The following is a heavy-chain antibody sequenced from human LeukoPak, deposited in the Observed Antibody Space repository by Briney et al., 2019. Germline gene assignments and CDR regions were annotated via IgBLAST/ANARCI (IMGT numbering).Heavy chain of an antibody. Sequence: PGGSLRLSCAASGFTFSNFWMSWVRQGPGKGLEWVADINQDESDKYYVDSVKGRFTISRDNSKNTLYLQMNSLRAEDTAVYYCAKDPFVYCSGGSCTNWFDPWGQGTLVTVSS. J-gene: IGHJ5*02. CDR3: AKDPFVYCSGGSCTNWFDP. D-gene: IGHD2-15*01. CDR2: INQDESDK. CDR1: GFTFSNFW. V-gene: IGHV3-7*03.